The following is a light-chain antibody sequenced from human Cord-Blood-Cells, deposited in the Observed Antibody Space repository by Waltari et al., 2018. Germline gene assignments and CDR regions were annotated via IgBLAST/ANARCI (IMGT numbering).Light chain of an antibody. CDR2: DAS. CDR3: QQRSNWPLT. V-gene: IGKV3-11*01. CDR1: QSVSSY. Sequence: EIVLTQSPATLSLSPGERATLSCRASQSVSSYLAWCQQKPGQAPRLLIYDASNRSTGIPARFSGSGSGTDVTLTISSLEPEDCAVYYCQQRSNWPLTFGGGTKVEIK. J-gene: IGKJ4*01.